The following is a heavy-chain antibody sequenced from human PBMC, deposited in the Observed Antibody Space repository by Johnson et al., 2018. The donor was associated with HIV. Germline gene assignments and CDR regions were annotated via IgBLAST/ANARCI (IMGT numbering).Heavy chain of an antibody. CDR1: GFTFDDYA. CDR2: ISWNSGSI. V-gene: IGHV3-9*01. CDR3: ARERASSAFDI. Sequence: VQLVESGGGLVQPGRSLKLSCAASGFTFDDYAMHWVRQAPGKGLEWVSGISWNSGSIGYADSVKGRFTISRDNSKNTLYLQMNSLRAEDTAVYYCARERASSAFDIWGQGTMVTVSS. J-gene: IGHJ3*02.